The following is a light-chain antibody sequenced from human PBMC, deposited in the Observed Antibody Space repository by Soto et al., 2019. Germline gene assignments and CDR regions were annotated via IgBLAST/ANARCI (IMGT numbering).Light chain of an antibody. V-gene: IGLV1-40*01. Sequence: QTVVTQPPSVSGAPGQRVPISCTGSSSNIGAGYDVHWYQQLPGTAPKLLIYGNSNRPSGVPDRFSGSKSGTSASLAITGLQAEDEADYYCQSYDSSLSGWVFGGGTKVTVL. CDR1: SSNIGAGYD. CDR3: QSYDSSLSGWV. J-gene: IGLJ3*02. CDR2: GNS.